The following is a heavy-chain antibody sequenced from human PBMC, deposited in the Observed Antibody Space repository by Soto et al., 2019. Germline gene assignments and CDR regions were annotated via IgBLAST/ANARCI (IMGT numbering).Heavy chain of an antibody. CDR3: AKDSNKYSSSLRGRYFDY. CDR1: GFPFSSYV. J-gene: IGHJ4*02. V-gene: IGHV3-23*01. D-gene: IGHD4-4*01. CDR2: ISGGGSNT. Sequence: PGGSLRLSCAASGFPFSSYVVSWVRQAPGKGLEWVSGISGGGSNTFYADYVKGRFTISRDNSKNTLLLQMNSLGAEDTAVYYCAKDSNKYSSSLRGRYFDYWGQGXGVTVSS.